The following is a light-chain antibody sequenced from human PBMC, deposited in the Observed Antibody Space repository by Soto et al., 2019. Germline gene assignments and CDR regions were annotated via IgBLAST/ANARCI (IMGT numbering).Light chain of an antibody. Sequence: QSALTQPRSVSGSPGQSVTISCTGTSSDVGGYNYVSWYQQHPGKAPKLMIYDVNKRPSGVPDRFSGSKSGNTASLTISGLQAEDEADQYCCSYAGSYTVVFGGGTKLTVL. V-gene: IGLV2-11*01. J-gene: IGLJ2*01. CDR1: SSDVGGYNY. CDR3: CSYAGSYTVV. CDR2: DVN.